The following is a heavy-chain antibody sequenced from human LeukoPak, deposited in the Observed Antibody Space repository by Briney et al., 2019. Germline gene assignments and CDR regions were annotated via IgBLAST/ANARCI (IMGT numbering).Heavy chain of an antibody. D-gene: IGHD5-18*01. J-gene: IGHJ6*03. Sequence: SVKVSCQASGGTFSSYAISWVRQAPGQGLEWMGRIIPIFGTANYAQKFQGRVTITTDESTSTAYMELSSLRSEDTAVYYCARDTAMVRSRYMDVWGKGTTVTVSS. CDR3: ARDTAMVRSRYMDV. V-gene: IGHV1-69*05. CDR1: GGTFSSYA. CDR2: IIPIFGTA.